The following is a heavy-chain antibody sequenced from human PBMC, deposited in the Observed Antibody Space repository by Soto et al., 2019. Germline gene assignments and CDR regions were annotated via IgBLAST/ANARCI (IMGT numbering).Heavy chain of an antibody. CDR3: ARDPIVGATTGLEDY. J-gene: IGHJ4*02. Sequence: GGSLRLSCAASGFTFSSYAMHWVRQAPGKGLEWVAVIPYDGCNKYYADSVKGRFTISRDNSKNTLYLQMNSLRAEDTAVYYCARDPIVGATTGLEDYWGQGTLVTVSS. CDR2: IPYDGCNK. CDR1: GFTFSSYA. V-gene: IGHV3-30-3*01. D-gene: IGHD1-26*01.